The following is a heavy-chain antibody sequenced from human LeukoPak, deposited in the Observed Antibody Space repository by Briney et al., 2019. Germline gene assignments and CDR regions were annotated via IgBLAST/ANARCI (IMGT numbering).Heavy chain of an antibody. CDR2: ISWNSGTI. D-gene: IGHD2-2*01. Sequence: GRSLRLSCAASGFTFGDYAMHWVRQAPGKGLEWVSGISWNSGTIGYADSVKGRFTISRDNAKNSLYLRMNSLRAEDTALYYCAKDCSSTSCYDYWGQGTLVTVSS. CDR1: GFTFGDYA. J-gene: IGHJ4*02. CDR3: AKDCSSTSCYDY. V-gene: IGHV3-9*01.